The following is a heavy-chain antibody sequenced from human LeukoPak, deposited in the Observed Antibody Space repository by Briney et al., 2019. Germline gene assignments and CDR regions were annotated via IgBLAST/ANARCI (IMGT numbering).Heavy chain of an antibody. CDR1: GFTFSSYS. V-gene: IGHV3-21*01. D-gene: IGHD3-22*01. CDR3: ARFDSDAFDI. CDR2: ISSSSSYI. Sequence: PGGSLRLSCAASGFTFSSYSMNWVRQAPGKGLEWVSSISSSSSYIYYVDSVKGRFTISRDNAKNSLYLQMNSLRAEDTAVYYCARFDSDAFDIWGQGTMVTVSS. J-gene: IGHJ3*02.